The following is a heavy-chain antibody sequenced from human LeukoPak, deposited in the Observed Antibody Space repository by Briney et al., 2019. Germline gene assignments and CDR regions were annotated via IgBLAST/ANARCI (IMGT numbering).Heavy chain of an antibody. J-gene: IGHJ4*02. D-gene: IGHD3-10*01. V-gene: IGHV4-31*03. CDR1: GGSISSGGYY. CDR3: ASSMVRGVMRGGRIFDY. Sequence: SETLFLTCTVSGGSISSGGYYWSWIRQHPGKGLEWIGYIYYSGSTYYNPSLKSRVTISVDTSKNQFSLKLSSVTAADTAVYYCASSMVRGVMRGGRIFDYWGQGTLVTVSS. CDR2: IYYSGST.